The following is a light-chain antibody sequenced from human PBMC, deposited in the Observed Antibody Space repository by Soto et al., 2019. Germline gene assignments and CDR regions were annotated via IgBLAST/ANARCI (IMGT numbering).Light chain of an antibody. Sequence: QLVLTQSPSASASLGASVKLTCTLSSGHSTYAIAWHQQQPEKGPRYLMKLNSDGSHSKGDGIPDRFSGSSSGAERYLTISSLQSEDEADYHCQTWGIGTYVVFGGGTKLTVL. CDR1: SGHSTYA. CDR2: LNSDGSH. CDR3: QTWGIGTYVV. J-gene: IGLJ2*01. V-gene: IGLV4-69*01.